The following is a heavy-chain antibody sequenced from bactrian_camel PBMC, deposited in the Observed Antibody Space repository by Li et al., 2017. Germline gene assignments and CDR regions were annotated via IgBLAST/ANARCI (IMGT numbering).Heavy chain of an antibody. V-gene: IGHV3S7*01. CDR1: GFTFTMSV. J-gene: IGHJ6*01. D-gene: IGHD4*01. Sequence: HVQLVESGGGLVQPGGSLRLSCATSGFTFTMSVMSWVRQAPGKGLEWVSSILRDGRKTYYADSVQGRFTISKDNTKNTVSLEMNSPQPEDTAVYYCASGGDYIDYVPLTRFGYWGQGTQVTVS. CDR3: ASGGDYIDYVPLTRFGY. CDR2: ILRDGRKT.